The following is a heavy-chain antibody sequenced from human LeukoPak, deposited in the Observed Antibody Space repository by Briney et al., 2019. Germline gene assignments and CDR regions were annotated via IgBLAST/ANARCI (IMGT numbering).Heavy chain of an antibody. Sequence: GGSLRLSCAASGFTFSSYWMHWVRQAPGKGLVWVSRINSDGSITTYADSVKGRFTISRDNAKNTLYLQMNSLRAEDTAVYYCARVKGSGYPFDYWGQGALVTVSS. V-gene: IGHV3-74*01. CDR1: GFTFSSYW. D-gene: IGHD3-22*01. J-gene: IGHJ4*02. CDR3: ARVKGSGYPFDY. CDR2: INSDGSIT.